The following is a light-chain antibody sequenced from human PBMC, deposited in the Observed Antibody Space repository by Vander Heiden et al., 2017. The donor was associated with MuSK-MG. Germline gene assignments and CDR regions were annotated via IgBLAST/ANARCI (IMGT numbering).Light chain of an antibody. CDR1: QSISSW. V-gene: IGKV1-5*03. CDR2: KAS. Sequence: DIQMTQSPSTLSASVGVRVTITCRASQSISSWLAWYQQKPGKAPKLLIYKASSLESGVPSRFSGSGSGTEFTLTISSLQPDDFATYYCHQDNSYSGTFGQGTKVEIK. J-gene: IGKJ1*01. CDR3: HQDNSYSGT.